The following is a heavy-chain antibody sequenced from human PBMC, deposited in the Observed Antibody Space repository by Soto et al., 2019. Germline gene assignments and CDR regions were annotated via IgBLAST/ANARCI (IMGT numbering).Heavy chain of an antibody. CDR3: AREVYSSGWDYWYFDL. V-gene: IGHV1-69*04. CDR1: GGTFSSYT. D-gene: IGHD6-19*01. J-gene: IGHJ2*01. CDR2: IIPILGIA. Sequence: SVKVSCKASGGTFSSYTISWVRQTPGQGIEWMGRIIPILGIANYAQKFQGRVTITADKSTSTAYMELSSLRSEDTAVYYCAREVYSSGWDYWYFDLWGRGTLVTVSS.